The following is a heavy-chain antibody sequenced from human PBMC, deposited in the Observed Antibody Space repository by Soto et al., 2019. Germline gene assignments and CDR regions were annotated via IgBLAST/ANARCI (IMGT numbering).Heavy chain of an antibody. J-gene: IGHJ4*02. CDR3: AKDSRVVVAARYFDY. D-gene: IGHD2-15*01. Sequence: GGSLRLSCAASGFTFSSYAMSWVRQAPGKGLEWVSAISGSGGSTYYADSVKGRFTISRDNSKNTLYLQMNSLRAKDTAVYYCAKDSRVVVAARYFDYWGQGTLVTVSS. V-gene: IGHV3-23*01. CDR1: GFTFSSYA. CDR2: ISGSGGST.